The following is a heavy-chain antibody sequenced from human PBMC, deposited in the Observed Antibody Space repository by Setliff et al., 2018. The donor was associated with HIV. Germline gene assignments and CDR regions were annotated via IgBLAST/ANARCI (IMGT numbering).Heavy chain of an antibody. V-gene: IGHV1-46*01. CDR3: ARGGSPWVRGVKEGYFDY. CDR1: GYTFTSYY. D-gene: IGHD3-10*01. CDR2: INPSGGGT. J-gene: IGHJ4*02. Sequence: ASVKVSCKTSGYTFTSYYMHWVRQAPGRGLEWMGIINPSGGGTSNAQKFQGRITLPRDTSTNTVYMELRSLRSEDTAVYYCARGGSPWVRGVKEGYFDYWGQGTLVTVSS.